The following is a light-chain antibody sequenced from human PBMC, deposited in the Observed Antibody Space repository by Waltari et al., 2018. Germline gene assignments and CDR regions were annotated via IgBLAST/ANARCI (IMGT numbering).Light chain of an antibody. CDR2: HAS. CDR3: QMGQT. V-gene: IGKV1-27*01. CDR1: QDISSY. Sequence: DPQLTQSPSSLSASAGDRVTITCRASQDISSYLAWYQQKPGKVPKLLIYHASTLQSVVPSRFSGSGSGTDFTLTISSLQPEDVATYYCQMGQTFGQGTNVEIK. J-gene: IGKJ1*01.